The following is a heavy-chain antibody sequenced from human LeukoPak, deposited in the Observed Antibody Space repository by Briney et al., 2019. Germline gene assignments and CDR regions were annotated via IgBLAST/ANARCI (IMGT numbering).Heavy chain of an antibody. Sequence: GGSLRLSCSASGFTFSTYAMAWVRQAPGKGLEWVSCISINARVTYYGESVRGRFTISRDNSKNTLYLQMNSLRADDAATYYCARDIPNSSWGLDVWGQGAAVTVSS. CDR3: ARDIPNSSWGLDV. D-gene: IGHD6-13*01. J-gene: IGHJ6*02. CDR1: GFTFSTYA. V-gene: IGHV3-23*01. CDR2: ISINARVT.